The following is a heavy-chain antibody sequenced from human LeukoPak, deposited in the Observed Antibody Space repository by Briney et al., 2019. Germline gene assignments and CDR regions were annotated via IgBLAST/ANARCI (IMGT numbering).Heavy chain of an antibody. CDR2: IYYSAST. Sequence: SETLSLTCTVSGGSIRRGDYFWTSIRQLPGKGLEWIGHIYYSASTNYNLPLKSRVTISVDMSKSQFSMKLGSVTAADTGVYYCAACSYDVVFTSWGQGTLVTVSS. D-gene: IGHD3-22*01. CDR3: AACSYDVVFTS. CDR1: GGSIRRGDYF. V-gene: IGHV4-31*03. J-gene: IGHJ5*02.